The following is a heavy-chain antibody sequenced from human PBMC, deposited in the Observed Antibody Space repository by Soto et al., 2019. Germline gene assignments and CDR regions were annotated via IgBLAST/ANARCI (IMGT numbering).Heavy chain of an antibody. D-gene: IGHD2-15*01. CDR2: IIPIFTRT. V-gene: IGHV1-69*01. CDR1: GGTFSTSS. CDR3: ARDVVRSTAGDS. Sequence: QLQLVQFGTEVKEPGSSVKVSCKASGGTFSTSSFVWVRQGPGQGLEWMGGIIPIFTRTNFAQKFQGRVTFSADESTRTTYMELRSLTSEDTAIYYCARDVVRSTAGDSWGQGTLVTVSS. J-gene: IGHJ4*02.